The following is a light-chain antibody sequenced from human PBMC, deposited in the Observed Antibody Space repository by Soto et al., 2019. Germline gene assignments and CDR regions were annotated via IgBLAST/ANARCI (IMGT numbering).Light chain of an antibody. CDR2: SAS. Sequence: EIVLTQSPGTLSLSPGXRATLSCRASQSFTSSYLAWYQQKPGQAPSLLIYSASSRATGIPERFSGSGSGTDFTLTIRRVEPEDFAVYYCQQHGSSPWTFGQGTKVDIK. V-gene: IGKV3-20*01. CDR1: QSFTSSY. J-gene: IGKJ1*01. CDR3: QQHGSSPWT.